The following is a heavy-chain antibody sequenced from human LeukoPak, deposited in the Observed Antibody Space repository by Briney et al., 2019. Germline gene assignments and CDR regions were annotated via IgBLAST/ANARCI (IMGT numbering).Heavy chain of an antibody. CDR1: GGSIRSYY. V-gene: IGHV4-59*01. CDR2: IYYSGST. J-gene: IGHJ4*02. Sequence: NSSETLSLTCTVSGGSIRSYYWIWIRQPPGKGREGIGYIYYSGSTNYNPSLKSRVTISVDTSKTQFSLKMRSMTAADTAVSFCAREDRSSPGAAAGPFDYWGQGTLVTVSS. CDR3: AREDRSSPGAAAGPFDY. D-gene: IGHD6-13*01.